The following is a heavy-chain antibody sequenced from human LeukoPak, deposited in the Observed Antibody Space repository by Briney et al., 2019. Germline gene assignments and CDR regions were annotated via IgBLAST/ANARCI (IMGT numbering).Heavy chain of an antibody. V-gene: IGHV4-39*07. CDR1: GGSISSSSYY. CDR2: IYYSGST. CDR3: ARRGIAAAWAVPLGAFDI. J-gene: IGHJ3*02. D-gene: IGHD6-13*01. Sequence: PSETLSLTCTVSGGSISSSSYYWGWIRQPPGKGLEWIGSIYYSGSTNYNPSLKSRVTISVDTSKNQFSLKLSSVTAADTAVYYCARRGIAAAWAVPLGAFDIWGQGTMVTVSS.